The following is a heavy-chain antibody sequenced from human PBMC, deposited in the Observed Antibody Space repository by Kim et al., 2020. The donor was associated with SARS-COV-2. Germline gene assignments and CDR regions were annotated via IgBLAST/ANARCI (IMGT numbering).Heavy chain of an antibody. J-gene: IGHJ6*02. CDR3: ARDPTSTVTLDYYYGMDV. Sequence: FQGRVTMTRDTSTSTVYMELSSLRSEDTAVYYCARDPTSTVTLDYYYGMDVWGQGTTVTVSS. V-gene: IGHV1-46*01. D-gene: IGHD4-17*01.